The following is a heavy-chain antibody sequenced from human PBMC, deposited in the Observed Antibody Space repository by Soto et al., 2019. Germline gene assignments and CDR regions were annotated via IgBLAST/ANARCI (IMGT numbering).Heavy chain of an antibody. D-gene: IGHD3-9*01. J-gene: IGHJ4*02. Sequence: EVQLLESGGGLIQPGGSLRLSCAASGFAFSNYAMNWVRQAPGRGLEWVSTIDYTGDRTYYADSVQGRFTISRDNSKNTLHLQMNSLRGDDTAVYYCANYFAGSRYKGFEYWSQGSLVTVSS. CDR3: ANYFAGSRYKGFEY. CDR1: GFAFSNYA. V-gene: IGHV3-23*01. CDR2: IDYTGDRT.